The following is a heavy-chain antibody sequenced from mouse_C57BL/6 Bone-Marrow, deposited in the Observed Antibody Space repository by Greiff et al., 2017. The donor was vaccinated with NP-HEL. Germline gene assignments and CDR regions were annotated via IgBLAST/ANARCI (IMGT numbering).Heavy chain of an antibody. CDR2: IDPSDSYT. D-gene: IGHD1-1*01. V-gene: IGHV1-59*01. CDR1: GYTFTSYW. J-gene: IGHJ4*01. CDR3: ARSAFITTVVAD. Sequence: VQLQQPGAELVRPGTSVKLSCKASGYTFTSYWMHWVKQRPGQGLEWIGVIDPSDSYTNYNQKFKGKATLTVDTSSSTAYMQLSSLTSEDSAVYYCARSAFITTVVADWGQGTSVTVSS.